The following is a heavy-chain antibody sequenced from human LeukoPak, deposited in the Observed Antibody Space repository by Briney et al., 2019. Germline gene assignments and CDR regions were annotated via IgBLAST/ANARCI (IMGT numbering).Heavy chain of an antibody. CDR3: ARDLFGGSYVY. J-gene: IGHJ4*02. CDR1: GGSFSGYY. Sequence: ASETLSLTCAVYGGSFSGYYWSWIRQPPGKGLEWIGEINHSGSTNYNPSLKSRVTISVDTSKNQFSLKLSSVTAADTAVYYCARDLFGGSYVYWGQGTLVTVSS. V-gene: IGHV4-34*01. D-gene: IGHD1-26*01. CDR2: INHSGST.